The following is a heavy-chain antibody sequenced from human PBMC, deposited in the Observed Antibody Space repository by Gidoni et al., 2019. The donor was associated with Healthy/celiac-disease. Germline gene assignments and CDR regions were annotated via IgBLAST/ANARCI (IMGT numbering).Heavy chain of an antibody. Sequence: QVQLVEAGGGVVQPGRCRRLYCAASGLHCRLYGRHWGRQAPGKGLGVVSFIWFDGIHTYYAASVKVPFTISRDHSKNTLYLQMNRLSAEYTAVYYCAREGYGYGNAFDFWCHGTMVTVSS. D-gene: IGHD5-18*01. CDR3: AREGYGYGNAFDF. CDR1: GLHCRLYG. V-gene: IGHV3-33*01. CDR2: IWFDGIHT. J-gene: IGHJ3*01.